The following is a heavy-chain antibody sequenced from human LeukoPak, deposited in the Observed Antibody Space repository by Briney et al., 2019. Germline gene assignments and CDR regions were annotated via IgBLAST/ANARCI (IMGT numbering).Heavy chain of an antibody. V-gene: IGHV3-30-3*01. J-gene: IGHJ4*02. CDR3: ASLSISSSWPFDY. CDR2: ISYDGSNK. Sequence: GGSLRLSCAASGFTFSSYAMHWVRQAPGKGLEWVAVISYDGSNKYYADSVKGRFTISRDNSMNTLYLQMNSLRAEDTAVYYCASLSISSSWPFDYWGQGTLVTVSS. D-gene: IGHD6-13*01. CDR1: GFTFSSYA.